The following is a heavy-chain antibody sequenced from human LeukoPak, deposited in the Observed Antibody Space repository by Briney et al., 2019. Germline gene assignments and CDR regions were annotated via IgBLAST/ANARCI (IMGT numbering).Heavy chain of an antibody. CDR2: IYYSGST. Sequence: SETLSLTCTVSGGSISSSSYYWGWIRQPPGKGLEWIVSIYYSGSTYYNPSLKSRVTISVDTSKNQISLKLSSVTAADTAVYYCARNRYYYGSRNYGVPTWFDPWGQGTLVTVSS. CDR3: ARNRYYYGSRNYGVPTWFDP. D-gene: IGHD3-10*01. J-gene: IGHJ5*02. CDR1: GGSISSSSYY. V-gene: IGHV4-39*01.